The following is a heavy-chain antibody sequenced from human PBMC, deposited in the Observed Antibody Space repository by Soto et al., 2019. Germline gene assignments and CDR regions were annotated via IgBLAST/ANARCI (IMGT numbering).Heavy chain of an antibody. D-gene: IGHD5-18*01. CDR1: GYLFTSYY. CDR3: ARDKQAQYSYGELGFDY. Sequence: ASVKVSCKASGYLFTSYYMHWVRQAPGQGPEWMGIINPSSGGISYAQKFQGRVTMTRDTSTSTVYMELSSLRSEDTAVYYCARDKQAQYSYGELGFDYWGQGTLVTVSS. J-gene: IGHJ4*02. CDR2: INPSSGGI. V-gene: IGHV1-46*01.